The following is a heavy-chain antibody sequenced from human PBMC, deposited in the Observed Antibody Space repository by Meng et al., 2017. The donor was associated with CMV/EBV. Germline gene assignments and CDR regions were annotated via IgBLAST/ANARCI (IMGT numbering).Heavy chain of an antibody. Sequence: GGSLRLSCKGSGYSFSSYAMSWVRQAPGKGLEWVSVIYSGGSSTYYADSVKGRFTISRDNSKNTLYLQMNSLRAEDTAVYYCAKRSMILAVADYWGQGTLVTVSS. CDR2: IYSGGSST. J-gene: IGHJ4*02. V-gene: IGHV3-23*03. CDR1: GYSFSSYA. D-gene: IGHD3-22*01. CDR3: AKRSMILAVADY.